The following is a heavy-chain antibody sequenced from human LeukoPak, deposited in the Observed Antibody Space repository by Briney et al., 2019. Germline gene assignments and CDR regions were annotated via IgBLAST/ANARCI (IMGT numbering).Heavy chain of an antibody. V-gene: IGHV4-59*01. J-gene: IGHJ6*02. CDR3: ARDRGYCSGGSCYDHYGMDV. CDR2: IYYSGST. Sequence: SETLSLTCTVSGGSISSYYWSWIRQPPGKGLEWIGYIYYSGSTNYNPSLKSRVTISVDTSKNQFSLKLSSVTAADTAVYYCARDRGYCSGGSCYDHYGMDVGGQGTTVTVSS. CDR1: GGSISSYY. D-gene: IGHD2-15*01.